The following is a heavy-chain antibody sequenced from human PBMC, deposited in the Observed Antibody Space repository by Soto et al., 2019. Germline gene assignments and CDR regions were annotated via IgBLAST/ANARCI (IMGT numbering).Heavy chain of an antibody. V-gene: IGHV3-48*01. Sequence: HPGGSLRLSCAAPGFTFSSNSMNWVRQAPGKGLEGVSYISSSSSTIYYADSVKGRFTISRDNAKNSLYLQMNSLRAEDTAVYYCAREDDYLNWFDPWGQGTLVTVSS. CDR2: ISSSSSTI. D-gene: IGHD4-17*01. J-gene: IGHJ5*02. CDR3: AREDDYLNWFDP. CDR1: GFTFSSNS.